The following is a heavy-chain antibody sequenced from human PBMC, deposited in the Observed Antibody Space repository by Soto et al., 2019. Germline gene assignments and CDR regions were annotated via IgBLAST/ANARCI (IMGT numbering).Heavy chain of an antibody. J-gene: IGHJ3*02. D-gene: IGHD2-2*01. V-gene: IGHV1-69*02. CDR3: ARGGSDIVVVPAAPYRRAFDI. CDR1: GGTFSSYT. CDR2: IIPILGIA. Sequence: SVKVSCKASGGTFSSYTISWVRQAPGQGLEWMGRIIPILGIANYAQKFQGRVTITADKSTSTAYMELSSLRSEDTAVYYCARGGSDIVVVPAAPYRRAFDIWGQGTMVTVSS.